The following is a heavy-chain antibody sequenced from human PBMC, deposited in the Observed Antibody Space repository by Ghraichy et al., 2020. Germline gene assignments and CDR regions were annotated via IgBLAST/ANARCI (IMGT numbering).Heavy chain of an antibody. Sequence: GGSLRLSCAASGFTFSSYSMNWVRQAPGKGLEWVSSISSSSSYIYYADSVKGRFTISRDNAKNSLYLQMNSLRAEDTAVYYCARDYSNGWPLDYWGQGTLVTVSS. CDR1: GFTFSSYS. CDR3: ARDYSNGWPLDY. D-gene: IGHD6-19*01. CDR2: ISSSSSYI. J-gene: IGHJ4*02. V-gene: IGHV3-21*01.